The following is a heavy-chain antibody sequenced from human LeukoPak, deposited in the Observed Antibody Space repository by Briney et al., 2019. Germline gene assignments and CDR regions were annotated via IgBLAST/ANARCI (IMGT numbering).Heavy chain of an antibody. CDR1: GFTFSSYA. Sequence: GRSLRLSCAASGFTFSSYAMHWVRQAPGKGLEWVAVISYDGSNKYYADSVKGRFTISRDNSKNTLYLQMNSLRAEDTAVYYCATDPGEWEPIWGQGTMVTVSS. CDR2: ISYDGSNK. J-gene: IGHJ3*02. CDR3: ATDPGEWEPI. D-gene: IGHD1-26*01. V-gene: IGHV3-30-3*01.